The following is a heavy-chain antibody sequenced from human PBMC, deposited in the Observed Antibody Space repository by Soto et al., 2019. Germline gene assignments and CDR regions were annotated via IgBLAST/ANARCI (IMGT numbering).Heavy chain of an antibody. CDR1: GGSISSSSYY. V-gene: IGHV4-39*01. J-gene: IGHJ5*02. D-gene: IGHD3-10*01. Sequence: SETLSLTCTVSGGSISSSSYYWGWIRQPPGKGLEWIGSIYYSGSTYYNPSLKSRVTMSVDTSKNQFSLKLSSVTAADTAVYYCARSITMVRGVIGHNWFDPWGQGTLVTVSS. CDR2: IYYSGST. CDR3: ARSITMVRGVIGHNWFDP.